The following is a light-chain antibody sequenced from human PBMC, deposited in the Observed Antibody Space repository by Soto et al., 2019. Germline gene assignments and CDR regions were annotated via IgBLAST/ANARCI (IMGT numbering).Light chain of an antibody. Sequence: QAVVTQEPSLTVSPGGTVTLTCASSTGAVTSDSYPSWFQQKPGQAPRALIYTISNKHSWTPARFSGSLLGGKAALTLSDVQPEDEAAYFRLLYYAGAHVFGPGTKVTVL. CDR2: TIS. CDR3: LLYYAGAHV. J-gene: IGLJ1*01. CDR1: TGAVTSDSY. V-gene: IGLV7-43*01.